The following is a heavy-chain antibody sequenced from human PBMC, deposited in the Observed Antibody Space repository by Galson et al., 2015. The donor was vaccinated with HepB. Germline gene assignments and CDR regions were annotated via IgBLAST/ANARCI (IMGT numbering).Heavy chain of an antibody. CDR2: ISGSGGST. V-gene: IGHV3-23*01. J-gene: IGHJ4*02. CDR1: GFTVSSNY. CDR3: AKDQGVGSSSWSHFDY. D-gene: IGHD6-13*01. Sequence: SLRLSCAASGFTVSSNYMSWVRQAPGKGLEWVSAISGSGGSTYYADSVKGRFTISRDNSKNTLYLQMNSLRAEDTAVYYCAKDQGVGSSSWSHFDYWGQGTLVTVSS.